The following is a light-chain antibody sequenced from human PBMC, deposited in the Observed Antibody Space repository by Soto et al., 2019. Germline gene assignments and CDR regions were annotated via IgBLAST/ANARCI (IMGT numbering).Light chain of an antibody. CDR2: AAS. V-gene: IGKV1-5*01. J-gene: IGKJ4*02. Sequence: DIQMTQSPSRLSASVGDRVTITCRASQSIAYWLAWYQQKPGKAPNLLIYAASTLETGVPSRFSGSGYGTEFTLTIASLQPDDSATYYCQQYHSFSKKFGRGTKVDI. CDR3: QQYHSFSKK. CDR1: QSIAYW.